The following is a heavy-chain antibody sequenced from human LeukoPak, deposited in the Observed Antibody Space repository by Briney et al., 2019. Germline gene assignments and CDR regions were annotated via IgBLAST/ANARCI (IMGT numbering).Heavy chain of an antibody. Sequence: PGGSLRLSCAASGFTFSNAWMSWVRQAPGKGLEWVGRIKSKTDGGTTDYAAPVKGRFTISRDDSKNTLYLQMNSLKTEDTAVYYCTTEGLLWFGELYRDAFDIWGQGTMVTVSS. CDR3: TTEGLLWFGELYRDAFDI. CDR1: GFTFSNAW. CDR2: IKSKTDGGTT. V-gene: IGHV3-15*01. J-gene: IGHJ3*02. D-gene: IGHD3-10*01.